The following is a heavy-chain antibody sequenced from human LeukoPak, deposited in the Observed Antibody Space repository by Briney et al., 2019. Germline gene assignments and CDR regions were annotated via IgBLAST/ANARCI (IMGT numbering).Heavy chain of an antibody. V-gene: IGHV4-39*01. Sequence: ASETLSLTCTVSGGSISSSSYYWGWIRQPPGKGLEWIGSIYYSGSTYYNPSLKSRVTISVDTSKNQFSLKLSSVTAADTAVYYCARQEAVASGGVAFDIWGQGTMVTVSS. D-gene: IGHD6-19*01. CDR2: IYYSGST. CDR3: ARQEAVASGGVAFDI. CDR1: GGSISSSSYY. J-gene: IGHJ3*02.